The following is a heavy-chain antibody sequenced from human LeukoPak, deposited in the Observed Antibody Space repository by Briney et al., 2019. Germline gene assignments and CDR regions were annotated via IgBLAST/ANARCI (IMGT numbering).Heavy chain of an antibody. Sequence: GGSLRLSCAASGSTFGTSWMSWVRRVPGKGLEWVANIKPDGSVKYYVDSAKGRFTISRDNAKTSVFLQMNNLRVEDTAVYHRARAPNYFYFDDWGQGALVTVSS. CDR3: ARAPNYFYFDD. D-gene: IGHD4/OR15-4a*01. CDR2: IKPDGSVK. V-gene: IGHV3-7*01. J-gene: IGHJ4*02. CDR1: GSTFGTSW.